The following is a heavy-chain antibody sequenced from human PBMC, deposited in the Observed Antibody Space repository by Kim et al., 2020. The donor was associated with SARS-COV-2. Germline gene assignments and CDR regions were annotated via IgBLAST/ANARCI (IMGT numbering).Heavy chain of an antibody. CDR3: ARDYNYDSSGYYYLDY. Sequence: PSLKSRVTISVDTSKNPFSLRLSSVTAADTAVYYCARDYNYDSSGYYYLDYWGQGTLVTVSS. J-gene: IGHJ4*02. D-gene: IGHD3-22*01. V-gene: IGHV4-31*02.